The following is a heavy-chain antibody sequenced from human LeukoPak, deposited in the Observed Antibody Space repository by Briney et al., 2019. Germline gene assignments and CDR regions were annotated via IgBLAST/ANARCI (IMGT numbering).Heavy chain of an antibody. CDR3: ARGPGGGYDWLGH. V-gene: IGHV1-2*06. CDR2: SNPSSGGT. D-gene: IGHD5-12*01. CDR1: GYIFTGYS. J-gene: IGHJ4*02. Sequence: ASVKVSCKASGYIFTGYSLHWVRQAPGQGLEWMGRSNPSSGGTNYVQKFQGRVTMTRDTSISTHYMELSRLRSDDTAVYYCARGPGGGYDWLGHWGQGTLVTVSS.